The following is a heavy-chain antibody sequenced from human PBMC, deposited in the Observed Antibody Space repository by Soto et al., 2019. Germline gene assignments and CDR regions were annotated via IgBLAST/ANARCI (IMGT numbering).Heavy chain of an antibody. Sequence: EVQLLESGGGLVQPGGSLRLSCAASGFTFSSYAMSWVRQAPGKGLEWVSVISGSGDSTYYADSVRGRFTISRDNSKNTLYLQMKSMRAEDTAVYYCAKDRDGAAAGPTKFYGMDVWGQGTTVTVSS. V-gene: IGHV3-23*01. D-gene: IGHD6-13*01. CDR3: AKDRDGAAAGPTKFYGMDV. CDR1: GFTFSSYA. J-gene: IGHJ6*02. CDR2: ISGSGDST.